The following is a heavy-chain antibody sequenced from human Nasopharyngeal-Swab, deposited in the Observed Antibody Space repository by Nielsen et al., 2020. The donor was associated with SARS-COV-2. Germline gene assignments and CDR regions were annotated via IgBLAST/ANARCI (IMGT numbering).Heavy chain of an antibody. D-gene: IGHD3-22*01. J-gene: IGHJ4*02. Sequence: SLKISCAASGFTFDDYAMHWVRPAPGKGLEWVSGISWNSGSIGYADSVKGRFTISRDNAKNSLYLQMNSLRPEDTALYYCAKLPPDYYDSSASSDYWGQGTLVTVSS. CDR3: AKLPPDYYDSSASSDY. CDR1: GFTFDDYA. CDR2: ISWNSGSI. V-gene: IGHV3-9*01.